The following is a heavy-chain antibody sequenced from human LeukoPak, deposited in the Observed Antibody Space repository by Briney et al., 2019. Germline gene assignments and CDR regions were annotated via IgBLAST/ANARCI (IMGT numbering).Heavy chain of an antibody. CDR1: GGSISHYY. D-gene: IGHD1-1*01. J-gene: IGHJ6*02. V-gene: IGHV4-59*12. CDR3: ARGYEGYYYYYGLDV. CDR2: IYYNGNT. Sequence: SETLSLTCTVSGGSISHYYWSWIRQPPGKGLEWIGYIYYNGNTNYNPSLKSRVTMSVDTSKNQFSLKLSSMTAADTAVYYCARGYEGYYYYYGLDVWGQGTTVTVSS.